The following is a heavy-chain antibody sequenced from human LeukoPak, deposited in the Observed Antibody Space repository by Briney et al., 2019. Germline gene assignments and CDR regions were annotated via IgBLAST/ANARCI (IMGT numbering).Heavy chain of an antibody. CDR1: GYTFISYW. V-gene: IGHV5-51*01. CDR2: IYPANSDT. J-gene: IGHJ4*02. D-gene: IGHD3-10*01. Sequence: GESLKISCKASGYTFISYWIGWVRQMPGKGLEWMGIIYPANSDTRYSPSFQGQVTISADKSISTAYLQWSSLKASDTAMYYCARLKPHYGSGSYPFDYWGQGTLVTVSS. CDR3: ARLKPHYGSGSYPFDY.